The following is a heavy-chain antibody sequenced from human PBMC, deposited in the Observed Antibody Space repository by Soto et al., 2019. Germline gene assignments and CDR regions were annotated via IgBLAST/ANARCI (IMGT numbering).Heavy chain of an antibody. Sequence: PSETLSLTCAVSGGSISSGGYSWGWIRQPPGKGLEWIGYIYHSGSTYYNPSLKSRVTISVDRSKNQFSLKLSSVTAADTAVYYCARMNYYDTSGYPFDYWGQGMMVTVSS. J-gene: IGHJ4*02. CDR1: GGSISSGGYS. CDR2: IYHSGST. CDR3: ARMNYYDTSGYPFDY. D-gene: IGHD3-22*01. V-gene: IGHV4-30-2*01.